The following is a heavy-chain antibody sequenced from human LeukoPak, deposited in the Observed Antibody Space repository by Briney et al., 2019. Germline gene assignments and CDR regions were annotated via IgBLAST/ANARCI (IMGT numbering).Heavy chain of an antibody. D-gene: IGHD6-6*01. J-gene: IGHJ4*02. V-gene: IGHV4-39*01. CDR1: GGSISSSSYY. CDR3: ARITSIAARPADY. CDR2: IYYSGST. Sequence: PSETLSLTCTVSGGSISSSSYYWGWIRQPPGKGLEWIGSIYYSGSTYYNPSLKSRVTISVDTSKNQFSLKLSSVTAADTAVYYCARITSIAARPADYWGQGTLVTVSS.